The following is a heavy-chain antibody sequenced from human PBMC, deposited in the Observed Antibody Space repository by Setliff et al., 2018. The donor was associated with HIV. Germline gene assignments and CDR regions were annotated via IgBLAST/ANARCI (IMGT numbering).Heavy chain of an antibody. D-gene: IGHD3-22*01. Sequence: SETLSLTCTVSGVPTSASTYYWSWVRQPPGKGLEWIGEIYHSGSTNYNSSLKSRVTISVDKSKNLFSLKLSSVTAADTAMYYCARIATYYDTSGYLIPYYFDYWGQGTLVTVSS. CDR2: IYHSGST. J-gene: IGHJ4*02. CDR3: ARIATYYDTSGYLIPYYFDY. CDR1: GVPTSASTYY. V-gene: IGHV4-4*02.